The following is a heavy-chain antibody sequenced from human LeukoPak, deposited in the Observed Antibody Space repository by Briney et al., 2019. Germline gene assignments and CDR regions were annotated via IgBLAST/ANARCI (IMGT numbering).Heavy chain of an antibody. CDR2: SYYSGST. Sequence: SETLSLTCAVSGGSISSNSYYWGWIRQPPGKGLEWIGSSYYSGSTYYNPSLKSRVTISVDTSKNQFSLKLSSVTAADTAVYYCARGAYNYGSGSYVFDYWGQGTLVTVSS. CDR3: ARGAYNYGSGSYVFDY. V-gene: IGHV4-39*07. CDR1: GGSISSNSYY. J-gene: IGHJ4*02. D-gene: IGHD3-10*01.